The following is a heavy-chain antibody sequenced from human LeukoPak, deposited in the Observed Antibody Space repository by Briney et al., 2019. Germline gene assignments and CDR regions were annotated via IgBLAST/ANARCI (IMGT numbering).Heavy chain of an antibody. D-gene: IGHD1-1*01. V-gene: IGHV4-39*07. J-gene: IGHJ5*02. CDR2: MYYSGTT. CDR3: ARGTWSRTGCFDP. Sequence: ASGTLSLTCSVSGDSISTSSSDWGWLRQSPGQGLEWIGSMYYSGTTYYNPSLKSRVTISVATSKNQFSLKVSSVTAADTAVYYCARGTWSRTGCFDPWGQGTLVSVSS. CDR1: GDSISTSSSD.